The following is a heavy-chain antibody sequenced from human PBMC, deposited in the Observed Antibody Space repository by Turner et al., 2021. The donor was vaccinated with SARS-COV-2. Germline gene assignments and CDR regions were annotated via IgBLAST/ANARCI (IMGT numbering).Heavy chain of an antibody. CDR1: GSTVSSNY. J-gene: IGHJ6*02. V-gene: IGHV3-53*02. CDR2: IYSGGST. CDR3: ARESYGMDV. Sequence: EVQRVETGVGLIQPGGSQRLSCAASGSTVSSNYMSWVRQAPRKGLEWVSIIYSGGSTFYADPVKGRFTLSRDNSKNTLYLQMNSLTAEDTAVYYCARESYGMDVWGQGTTVTVSS.